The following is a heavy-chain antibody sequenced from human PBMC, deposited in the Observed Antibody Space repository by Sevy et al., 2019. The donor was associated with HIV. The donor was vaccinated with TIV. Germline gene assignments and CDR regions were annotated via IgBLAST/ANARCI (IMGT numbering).Heavy chain of an antibody. CDR2: IKQDGSEK. V-gene: IGHV3-7*03. D-gene: IGHD6-19*01. CDR1: GFTFSSYW. Sequence: GGSLRLSCAASGFTFSSYWMSWVRQAPGKGLEWVANIKQDGSEKYYVDSVKGRFTISRDNAKNSLYLQMNSLRAEDTAVYYCARSSGIAVAGTIFSPYYYYYMDVWGKGTTVTVSS. J-gene: IGHJ6*03. CDR3: ARSSGIAVAGTIFSPYYYYYMDV.